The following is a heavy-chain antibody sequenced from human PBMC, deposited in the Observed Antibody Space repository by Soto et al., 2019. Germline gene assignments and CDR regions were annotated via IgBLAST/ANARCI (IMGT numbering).Heavy chain of an antibody. J-gene: IGHJ4*02. CDR3: ATWRSSHWFDY. CDR1: GGSVSSGSYY. Sequence: PSETLSLTCTVSGGSVSSGSYYWSWIRQPPGKGLEWIGYIYYSGSTNYNPSLKSRVTISVDTSKNQFSLKLSSVTAADTALYYCATWRSSHWFDYWGQGTLVTVSS. D-gene: IGHD2-2*01. CDR2: IYYSGST. V-gene: IGHV4-61*01.